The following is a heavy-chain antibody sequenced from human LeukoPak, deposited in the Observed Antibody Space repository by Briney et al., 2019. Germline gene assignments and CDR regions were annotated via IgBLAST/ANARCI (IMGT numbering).Heavy chain of an antibody. D-gene: IGHD3-22*01. CDR1: GGSISSGGYY. V-gene: IGHV4-30-2*01. CDR3: ARFDYDSSGYSHSFDY. Sequence: SQTLSLTCTVSGGSISSGGYYWSWIRQPPGKGLEWIGYIYHSGSTYYNPSLKSRVTISVDRYKNQFSLKLSSVTAADTAVYYCARFDYDSSGYSHSFDYWGQGTLVTVSS. J-gene: IGHJ4*02. CDR2: IYHSGST.